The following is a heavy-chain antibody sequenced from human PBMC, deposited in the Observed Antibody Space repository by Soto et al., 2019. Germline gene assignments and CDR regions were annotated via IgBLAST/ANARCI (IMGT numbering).Heavy chain of an antibody. D-gene: IGHD2-15*01. CDR3: ARGYCSGGSCRSRDAFDI. CDR1: GGSISSSSYY. J-gene: IGHJ3*02. V-gene: IGHV4-39*01. CDR2: IYYSGST. Sequence: QLQLQESGPGLVKPSETLSLTCTVSGGSISSSSYYWGWIRQPPGKGLEWIGSIYYSGSTYYNPSLKSRVTISVDTSKNQFSLKLSSVTAADTAVYYCARGYCSGGSCRSRDAFDIWGQGTMVTVSS.